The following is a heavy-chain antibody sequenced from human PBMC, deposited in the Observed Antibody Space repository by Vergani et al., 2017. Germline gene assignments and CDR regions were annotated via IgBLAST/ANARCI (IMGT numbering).Heavy chain of an antibody. CDR1: GFTFSSYW. J-gene: IGHJ6*02. CDR2: IKQDGSEK. V-gene: IGHV3-7*01. Sequence: EVQLVESGGGLVQPGGSLRLSCAASGFTFSSYWMSWVRQAPGKGLEWVANIKQDGSEKYYVDSVKGRFTISRDNAKNSLYLQMNSLRAEDTAVYYCARDKSGSYYDYYGMDVWGQGTTVTVSS. D-gene: IGHD1-26*01. CDR3: ARDKSGSYYDYYGMDV.